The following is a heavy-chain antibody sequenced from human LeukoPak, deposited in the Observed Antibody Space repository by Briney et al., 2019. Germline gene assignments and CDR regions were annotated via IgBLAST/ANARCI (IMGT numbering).Heavy chain of an antibody. CDR3: AREDYGDYSYYYYYGMDV. CDR2: IYYSGST. V-gene: IGHV4-39*02. D-gene: IGHD4-17*01. Sequence: KPSETLSLTCTVSGGSISSSSYYWGWIRQPPGKGLEWIGSIYYSGSTYYNPSLKSRVTISVDTSKNQFSLKPSSVTAADTAVYYCAREDYGDYSYYYYYGMDVWGQGTTVTVSS. CDR1: GGSISSSSYY. J-gene: IGHJ6*02.